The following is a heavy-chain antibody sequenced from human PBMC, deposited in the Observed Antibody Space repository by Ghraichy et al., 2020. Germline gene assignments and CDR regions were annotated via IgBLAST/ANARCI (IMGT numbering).Heavy chain of an antibody. CDR3: AKSRYMYSSENSFAF. J-gene: IGHJ4*02. CDR2: ISWNSDNM. CDR1: GFTFDDYA. Sequence: GGSLRLSCAASGFTFDDYAMHWVRQAPGKGLEWVSGISWNSDNMDYADSVKGRFTIFRDTAKNSLYLQMHSLRVEDTAFYYCAKSRYMYSSENSFAFWGQGTLVSVSS. V-gene: IGHV3-9*01. D-gene: IGHD1-14*01.